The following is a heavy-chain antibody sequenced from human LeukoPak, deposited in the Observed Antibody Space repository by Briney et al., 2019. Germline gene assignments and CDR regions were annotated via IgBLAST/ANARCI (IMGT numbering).Heavy chain of an antibody. CDR3: ARAERTVNVFDS. V-gene: IGHV4-4*07. D-gene: IGHD3-10*02. J-gene: IGHJ3*01. CDR1: DGSMISYH. CDR2: IYTTGST. Sequence: KSSGTLSLTCSVSDGSMISYHWSWIRQPAGKGLEWIGRIYTTGSTDYNPSLMSRVTMSVDTSKNQFSLKLRSVTAADTAVYYCARAERTVNVFDSWGQGTIVTVSS.